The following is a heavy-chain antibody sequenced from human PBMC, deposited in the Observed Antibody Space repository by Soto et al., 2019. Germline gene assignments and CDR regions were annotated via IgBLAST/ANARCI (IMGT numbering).Heavy chain of an antibody. V-gene: IGHV1-69*12. Sequence: QVQLVQSGAEVKKPGSSVKVSCKASGGTFSSYAISWVRQAPGQGLEWMGGIIPIFGTANYAQKFQGRVTXDXXACTSTAYMVLGGLRAEDPAVSCCAREARGYGMDVWGQGATVTVAS. CDR3: AREARGYGMDV. D-gene: IGHD6-6*01. CDR1: GGTFSSYA. CDR2: IIPIFGTA. J-gene: IGHJ6*02.